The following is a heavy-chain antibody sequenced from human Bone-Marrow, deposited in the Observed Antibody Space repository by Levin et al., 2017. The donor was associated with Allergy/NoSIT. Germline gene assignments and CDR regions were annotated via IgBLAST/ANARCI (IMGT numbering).Heavy chain of an antibody. CDR1: GGSISGYY. CDR2: IFYSGST. Sequence: SETLSLTCTVSGGSISGYYWSWVRQPPWKGLEWVGHIFYSGSTNYNPSLKSRVTISINTSKNQFSLNLTSVTAADTAFYYCARSVAGEFDYWGQGTLVTVSS. J-gene: IGHJ4*02. CDR3: ARSVAGEFDY. D-gene: IGHD3-10*01. V-gene: IGHV4-59*01.